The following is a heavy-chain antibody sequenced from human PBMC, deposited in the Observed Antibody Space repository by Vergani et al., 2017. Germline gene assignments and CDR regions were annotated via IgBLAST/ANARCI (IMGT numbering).Heavy chain of an antibody. CDR2: IYSTGST. Sequence: QVQLQESGPGLVKSSETLSLTCSVSGDSISSGVYYWNWIRQHPGKGLEWIGYIYSTGSTHHNPSLRRRINMSVDTSKNQFSLNLNSVTAADTAMYYCARMGGYDEGDAFRIGYFDSWGPGILVTVSS. J-gene: IGHJ4*02. V-gene: IGHV4-31*03. CDR1: GDSISSGVYY. CDR3: ARMGGYDEGDAFRIGYFDS. D-gene: IGHD3-22*01.